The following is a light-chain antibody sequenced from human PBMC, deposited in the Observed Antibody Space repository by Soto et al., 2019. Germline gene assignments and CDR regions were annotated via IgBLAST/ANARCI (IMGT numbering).Light chain of an antibody. Sequence: EIVMSPSPATLSVSPGERVTRSCRARQSVSSIYLTWYQQKPGQAPRLLIYDASRRATGIPDRFRGSGSGTDFTLTISRLETEDFAVFYCQQYGNSEIIFGQGTRLEI. J-gene: IGKJ5*01. CDR2: DAS. CDR1: QSVSSIY. V-gene: IGKV3-20*01. CDR3: QQYGNSEII.